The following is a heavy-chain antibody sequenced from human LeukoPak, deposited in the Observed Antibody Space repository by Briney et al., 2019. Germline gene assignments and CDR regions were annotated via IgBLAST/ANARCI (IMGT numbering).Heavy chain of an antibody. Sequence: PGGSLRLSCAASGFTFSSYAMHWVRQAPGKGLEWVAVISYDGSNKYYADSVKGRFTISRDNSKNTLYLQMNSLGAEDTAVYYCARVPTHYYYGMDVWGQGTTVTVSS. J-gene: IGHJ6*02. CDR3: ARVPTHYYYGMDV. CDR2: ISYDGSNK. CDR1: GFTFSSYA. D-gene: IGHD4-11*01. V-gene: IGHV3-30-3*01.